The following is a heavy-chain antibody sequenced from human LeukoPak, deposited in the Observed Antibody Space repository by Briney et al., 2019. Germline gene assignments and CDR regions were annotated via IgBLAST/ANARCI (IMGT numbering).Heavy chain of an antibody. D-gene: IGHD2-21*02. CDR2: IYTSGST. CDR1: GGSISSYY. J-gene: IGHJ6*03. CDR3: ARETVIGYYYYYYYMDV. Sequence: SETLSLTCTVSGGSISSYYWSWIRQPAGRGLEWIGRIYTSGSTNYNPSLKSRVTMSVDTSKNQFSLKLSSVTAADTAVYYCARETVIGYYYYYYYMDVWGKGTTVTISS. V-gene: IGHV4-4*07.